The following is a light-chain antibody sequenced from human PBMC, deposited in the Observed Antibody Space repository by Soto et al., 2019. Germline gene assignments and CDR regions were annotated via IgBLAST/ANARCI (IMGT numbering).Light chain of an antibody. V-gene: IGLV2-14*01. CDR2: GVS. J-gene: IGLJ3*02. Sequence: QSALTQPASVSGSPGQSITISCTGTASDIGNYNYVSWYQQHPGKAPKLIIYGVSNRPSGVSNRFSGSKSGNAASLTISGLQAEDEADYYCSSYTAYTTLWVFGGGTKLTVL. CDR3: SSYTAYTTLWV. CDR1: ASDIGNYNY.